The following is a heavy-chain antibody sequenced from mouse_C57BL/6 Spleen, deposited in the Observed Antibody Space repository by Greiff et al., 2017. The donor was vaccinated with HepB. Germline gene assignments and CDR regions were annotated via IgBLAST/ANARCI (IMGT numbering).Heavy chain of an antibody. CDR3: ARGNYYGSRTSWFAY. CDR2: IYPRDGST. V-gene: IGHV1-85*01. Sequence: VQLQQSGPELVKPGASVKLSCKASGYTFTSYDINWVKQRPGQGLEWIGWIYPRDGSTKYNEKFKGKATLTVDTSSSTAYMELHSLTSEDSAVYFCARGNYYGSRTSWFAYWGQGTLVTVSA. CDR1: GYTFTSYD. D-gene: IGHD1-1*01. J-gene: IGHJ3*01.